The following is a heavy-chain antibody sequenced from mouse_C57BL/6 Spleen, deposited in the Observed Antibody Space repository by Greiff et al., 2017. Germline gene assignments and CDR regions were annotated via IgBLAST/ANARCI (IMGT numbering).Heavy chain of an antibody. J-gene: IGHJ2*01. CDR3: ARWTAQATYFDY. V-gene: IGHV1-54*01. CDR2: INPGSGGT. Sequence: VKLMESGAELVRPGTSVKVSCKASGYAFTNYLIEWVKQRPGQGLEWIGVINPGSGGTNYNEKFKGKATLTADKSSSTAYMQLSSLTSEDSAVYFCARWTAQATYFDYWGQGTTLTVSS. CDR1: GYAFTNYL. D-gene: IGHD3-2*02.